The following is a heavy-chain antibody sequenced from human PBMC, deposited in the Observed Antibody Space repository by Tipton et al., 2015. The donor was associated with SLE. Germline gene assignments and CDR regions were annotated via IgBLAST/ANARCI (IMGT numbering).Heavy chain of an antibody. D-gene: IGHD6-19*01. J-gene: IGHJ6*02. CDR3: ARRVSGWSYMDV. CDR1: GGSISSYY. Sequence: LRLSCTVSGGSISSYYWSWIRQPPGKGLEWIGYIYYSGSTNYNPSLKSRVTISVDTSKNQFSLKLSSVTAADTAVYYCARRVSGWSYMDVWGQGTTVTVSS. CDR2: IYYSGST. V-gene: IGHV4-59*01.